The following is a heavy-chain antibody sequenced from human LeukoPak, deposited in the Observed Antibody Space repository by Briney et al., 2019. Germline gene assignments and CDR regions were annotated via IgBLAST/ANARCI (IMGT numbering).Heavy chain of an antibody. Sequence: SETLSLTCAMSGGSINNYYWSWIRQPPGKGLEWIGYIYYSGTTNYSPSLNSRVNISLDTAKNQFSLRLSSVTAADTAVYYCARQTAKNVDTARFDSWGQGTLVTVSS. D-gene: IGHD5-18*01. CDR1: GGSINNYY. CDR2: IYYSGTT. J-gene: IGHJ4*02. CDR3: ARQTAKNVDTARFDS. V-gene: IGHV4-59*08.